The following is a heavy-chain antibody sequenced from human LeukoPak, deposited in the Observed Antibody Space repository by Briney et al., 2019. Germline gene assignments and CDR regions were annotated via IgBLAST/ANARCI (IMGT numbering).Heavy chain of an antibody. CDR2: IYYTGTT. V-gene: IGHV4-39*07. J-gene: IGHJ3*02. D-gene: IGHD5-24*01. Sequence: SETLSLTCNVSGGSITSTSYYWGWIRQPPGKGLEWLGNIYYTGTTYYNPSLKSRLTISVDTSKNQFSLRLTSVTAADTAIYYCARIDADAFDIWGQGTMVTVSS. CDR1: GGSITSTSYY. CDR3: ARIDADAFDI.